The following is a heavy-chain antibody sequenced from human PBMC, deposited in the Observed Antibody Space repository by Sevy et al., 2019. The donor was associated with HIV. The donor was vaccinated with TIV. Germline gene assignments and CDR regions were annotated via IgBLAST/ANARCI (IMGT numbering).Heavy chain of an antibody. D-gene: IGHD6-19*01. CDR2: IYTSGST. CDR3: ARDRSEDDAFDI. Sequence: QSQTLSLTCTVSGGSISSGRYYWAWIRQPAGKGLEWIGRIYTSGSTNYNPSLKSRVTMSVDTSKNQFSLRLSSVTAADTAVYFCARDRSEDDAFDIWGQGTMVTVSS. CDR1: GGSISSGRYY. V-gene: IGHV4-61*02. J-gene: IGHJ3*02.